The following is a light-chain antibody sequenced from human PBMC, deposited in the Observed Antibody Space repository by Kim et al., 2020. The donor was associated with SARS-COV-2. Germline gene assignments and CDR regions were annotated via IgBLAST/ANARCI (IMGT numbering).Light chain of an antibody. J-gene: IGLJ3*02. V-gene: IGLV3-19*01. CDR1: SLRSYY. Sequence: SSELTQDPAVSVALGQTVRITCQGDSLRSYYASWYQQKPGQAPVLVIYGKNNRPSGIPDRFSGSSSGNTASLTITGAQAEDEADYYCNSRDISGNLRVFGGGTQLTVL. CDR3: NSRDISGNLRV. CDR2: GKN.